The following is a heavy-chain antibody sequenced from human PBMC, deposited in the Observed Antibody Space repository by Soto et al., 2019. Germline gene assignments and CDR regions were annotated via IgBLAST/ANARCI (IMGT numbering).Heavy chain of an antibody. V-gene: IGHV4-31*03. CDR2: IYYSGST. Sequence: PSETLSLTCTVSGGSISSGGYYWSWIRQHPGKGLEWIGYIYYSGSTFYNPSLKSRVTISVDTSKNQFSLKLSSVTAADTAVYYFARGRSDYYDSSGYYLYYFDDWGQGTLVTVS. D-gene: IGHD3-22*01. CDR3: ARGRSDYYDSSGYYLYYFDD. CDR1: GGSISSGGYY. J-gene: IGHJ4*02.